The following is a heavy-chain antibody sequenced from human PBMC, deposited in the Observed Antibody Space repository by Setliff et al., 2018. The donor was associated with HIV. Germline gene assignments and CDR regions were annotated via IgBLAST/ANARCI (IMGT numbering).Heavy chain of an antibody. J-gene: IGHJ5*01. CDR2: IYYTETT. CDR1: GSSLSSSDFS. Sequence: KSSETLSLTCSVSGSSLSSSDFSWGWIRQPPGKGLEWIGNIYYTETTYYNSSLKSRVTLSADTSKNQFSLKLTSVTAADTAVYYCARGNYYNLWADPFDFWGQGTLVTVSS. CDR3: ARGNYYNLWADPFDF. D-gene: IGHD3-3*01. V-gene: IGHV4-39*07.